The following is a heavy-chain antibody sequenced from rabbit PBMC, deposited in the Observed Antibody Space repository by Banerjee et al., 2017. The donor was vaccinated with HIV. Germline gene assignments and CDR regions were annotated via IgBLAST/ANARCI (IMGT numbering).Heavy chain of an antibody. CDR3: ARDRGGTNGIVFKL. CDR1: GFSFSSHSY. CDR2: IHIGSGNT. Sequence: QEQLEESGGDLVKPEGSLTLTCTASGFSFSSHSYMCWVRQAPGKGLEWIACIHIGSGNTWYATWAKGRFTISKTSSTTVTLQMTSLTDADTATYFCARDRGGTNGIVFKLWGQGTLVTVS. V-gene: IGHV1S45*01. J-gene: IGHJ4*01. D-gene: IGHD4-1*01.